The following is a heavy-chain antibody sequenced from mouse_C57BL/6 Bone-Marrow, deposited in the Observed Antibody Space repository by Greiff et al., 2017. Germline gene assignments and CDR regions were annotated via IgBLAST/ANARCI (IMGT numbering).Heavy chain of an antibody. Sequence: QVQLKQSVAELVMPGASVKLSCKASGYTFNSYCMHWVKQRPGQGLEWIGEIDPSDSYTNYNPKFKGKSTLTVDKSSSTAYMQLSSLTSEDSAVNYCGSGHVGYGGFAYWGQGTLVTVSA. CDR1: GYTFNSYC. D-gene: IGHD2-14*01. CDR2: IDPSDSYT. V-gene: IGHV1-69*01. CDR3: GSGHVGYGGFAY. J-gene: IGHJ3*01.